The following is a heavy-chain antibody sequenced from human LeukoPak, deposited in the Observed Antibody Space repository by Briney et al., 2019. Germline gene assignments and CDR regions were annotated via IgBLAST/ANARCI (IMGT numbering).Heavy chain of an antibody. CDR3: ANQDYVWGSFRF. Sequence: GGSLRLSCAVSGFPFSRYSMSWVRQAPGKGLEWVASISSGGTNKHYADSVKGRVTISRDNAKDSLFLQLISLRAEDTAVYYCANQDYVWGSFRFWGKGTLVTVYS. CDR2: ISSGGTNK. V-gene: IGHV3-21*01. CDR1: GFPFSRYS. D-gene: IGHD3-16*02. J-gene: IGHJ4*02.